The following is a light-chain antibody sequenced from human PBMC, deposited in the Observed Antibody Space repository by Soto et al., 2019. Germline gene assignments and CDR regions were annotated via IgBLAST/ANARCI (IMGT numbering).Light chain of an antibody. CDR3: QIWGTGTYVV. J-gene: IGLJ2*01. Sequence: QAVLTQSPSASASLGASVKLTCTLSSGHSSYAIAWHQQQPEKGPRYLMKLNSDGSHSKGDGIPDRFSGSSSGAERYLTISSLQSEDEADSYCQIWGTGTYVVFGGGTKLTVL. CDR1: SGHSSYA. V-gene: IGLV4-69*01. CDR2: LNSDGSH.